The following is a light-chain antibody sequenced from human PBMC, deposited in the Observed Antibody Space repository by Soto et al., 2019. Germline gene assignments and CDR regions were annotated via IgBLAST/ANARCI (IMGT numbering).Light chain of an antibody. CDR1: QSVSGN. CDR2: GAS. J-gene: IGKJ2*01. V-gene: IGKV3-15*01. CDR3: QQYNNWPPYT. Sequence: EIVMTQSPATLSVSPGERANLSCRASQSVSGNLAWYQQKPGQAPRLLIYGASTRATGMPARFSGSGSGTEFTLTISSLQSEDFAVYYCQQYNNWPPYTFGQGTKLEIK.